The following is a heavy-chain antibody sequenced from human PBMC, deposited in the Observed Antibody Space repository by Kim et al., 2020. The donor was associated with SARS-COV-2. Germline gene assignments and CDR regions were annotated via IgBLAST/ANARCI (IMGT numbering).Heavy chain of an antibody. V-gene: IGHV3-33*06. D-gene: IGHD3-22*01. Sequence: ADSVKGRFTISRDNSKNTLYLQMNSLRAEDTAVYYCAKGLDHYYDTNFDYWGQGTLVTVSS. J-gene: IGHJ4*02. CDR3: AKGLDHYYDTNFDY.